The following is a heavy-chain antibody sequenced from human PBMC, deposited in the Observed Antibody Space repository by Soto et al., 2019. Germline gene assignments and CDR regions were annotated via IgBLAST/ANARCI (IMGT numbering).Heavy chain of an antibody. J-gene: IGHJ4*02. D-gene: IGHD3-22*01. CDR3: ARAQYYYDSSGYYFLIGYFDY. Sequence: SETLSLTCTVSGGSISSGGYYWSWIRQHPGKGLEWIGYIYYSGSTYYNPSLKSRVTISVDTSKNQFSLKLSSVTAADTAVYYCARAQYYYDSSGYYFLIGYFDYWGQGTLVTVSS. V-gene: IGHV4-31*03. CDR1: GGSISSGGYY. CDR2: IYYSGST.